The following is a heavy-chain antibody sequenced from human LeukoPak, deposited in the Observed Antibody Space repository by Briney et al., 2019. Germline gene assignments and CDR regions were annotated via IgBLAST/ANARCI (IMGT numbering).Heavy chain of an antibody. CDR3: ASTLGGSYAFDI. CDR2: INPSGGST. J-gene: IGHJ3*02. D-gene: IGHD1-26*01. Sequence: GASVKVSCKASGYTFTSYYMHWVRQAPGQGLEWMGIINPSGGSTSYAQKFQGRVTITADKSTSTAYMELSSLRSEDTAVYYCASTLGGSYAFDIWGQGTMVTVSS. CDR1: GYTFTSYY. V-gene: IGHV1-46*01.